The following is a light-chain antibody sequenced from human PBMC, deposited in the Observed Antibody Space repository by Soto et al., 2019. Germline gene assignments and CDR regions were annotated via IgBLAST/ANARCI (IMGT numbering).Light chain of an antibody. J-gene: IGKJ1*01. Sequence: DIPMTQSPSTLSASVGDRVTVTCRASQSITSWLAWYQQKPGKAPKLLIYKSSSLESGVPSRFSGSGSGTEFTLTISSLQPDDFATYYCQQYNSYSTFGQGTKVEI. CDR1: QSITSW. CDR2: KSS. V-gene: IGKV1-5*03. CDR3: QQYNSYST.